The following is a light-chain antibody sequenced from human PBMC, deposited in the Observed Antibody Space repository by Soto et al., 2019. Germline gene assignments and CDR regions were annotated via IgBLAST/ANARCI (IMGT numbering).Light chain of an antibody. CDR2: DVS. CDR1: SSDVGGYNY. CDR3: SSYTSSSTSVV. J-gene: IGLJ2*01. Sequence: QPVLTQPASVSGSPGQSITISCTGTSSDVGGYNYVSWYQQHPGKAPKLMIYDVSNRPSGVSNRFSGSKSGNTASLTISGLQAEDKADYYCSSYTSSSTSVVFGGGTKLTVL. V-gene: IGLV2-14*01.